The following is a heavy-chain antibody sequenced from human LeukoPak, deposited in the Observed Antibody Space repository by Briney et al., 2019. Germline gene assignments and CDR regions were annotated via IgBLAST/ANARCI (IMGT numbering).Heavy chain of an antibody. CDR3: ARGNNYYFYYMDV. CDR1: GGSISRYY. CDR2: VFYKGST. J-gene: IGHJ6*03. Sequence: AETLSLTCSVSGGSISRYYWSWIRQSPGKGLEWIGYVFYKGSTNYNPSLKSRVSISVDTAKNQFSLRLSSVTAADTAVYYCARGNNYYFYYMDVWGKGATVTVSS. V-gene: IGHV4-59*01.